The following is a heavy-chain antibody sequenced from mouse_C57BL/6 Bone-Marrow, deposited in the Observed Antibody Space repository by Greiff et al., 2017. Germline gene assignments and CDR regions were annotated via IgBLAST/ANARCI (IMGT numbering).Heavy chain of an antibody. V-gene: IGHV14-4*01. J-gene: IGHJ2*01. CDR3: SSFDGNYFDF. D-gene: IGHD2-3*01. Sequence: EVQLLQSGAELVRPGASVKLSCTASGFNIKDDYIHWVKQRPEQGLEWIGWIDPEIGDTEYASKFQGKATITSDTSSNNAYLQLSSLTSEDTAVYYCSSFDGNYFDFWGQGTPLTVAS. CDR2: IDPEIGDT. CDR1: GFNIKDDY.